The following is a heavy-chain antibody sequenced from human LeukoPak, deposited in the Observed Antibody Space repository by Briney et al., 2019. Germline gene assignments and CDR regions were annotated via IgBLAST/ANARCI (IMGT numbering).Heavy chain of an antibody. D-gene: IGHD3-22*01. J-gene: IGHJ4*02. Sequence: QPGGSLRLSCAASGFTFSSYAMSWVRQAPGKGLEWVSAISGSGGSTYYADSVKGRFTISRDNSKNTLYLQMNSLRAEDTAVYYCAKGDRRDYYDSSGYYYASPFDYWGQGTLVTVSS. CDR2: ISGSGGST. CDR3: AKGDRRDYYDSSGYYYASPFDY. V-gene: IGHV3-23*01. CDR1: GFTFSSYA.